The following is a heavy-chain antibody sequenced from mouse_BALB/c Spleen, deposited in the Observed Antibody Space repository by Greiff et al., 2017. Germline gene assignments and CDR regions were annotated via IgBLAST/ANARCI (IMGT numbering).Heavy chain of an antibody. CDR1: GFTFSSYA. CDR3: ARSHRAMDY. J-gene: IGHJ4*01. V-gene: IGHV5-9-4*01. CDR2: ISSGGSYT. Sequence: EVQRVESGGGLVKPGGSLKLSCAASGFTFSSYAMSWVRQSPEKRLEWVAEISSGGSYTYYPDTVTGRFTISRDNAKNTLYLEMSSLRSEDTAMYYGARSHRAMDYWGQGTTVTVSS.